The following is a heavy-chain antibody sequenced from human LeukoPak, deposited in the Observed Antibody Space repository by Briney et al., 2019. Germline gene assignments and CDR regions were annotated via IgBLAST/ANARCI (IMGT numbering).Heavy chain of an antibody. CDR3: ARSDYSTYFDF. CDR1: GGSINNYY. V-gene: IGHV4-59*01. D-gene: IGHD2-15*01. J-gene: IGHJ4*02. CDR2: IYYNGKT. Sequence: SENLSLTCTVSGGSINNYYWSWIRQPPGKGLEWIGYIYYNGKTNYNPSLKSRVSMSVDTSNNQFSLKLTSVTAADTAVYYCARSDYSTYFDFWGQGTLLTVSS.